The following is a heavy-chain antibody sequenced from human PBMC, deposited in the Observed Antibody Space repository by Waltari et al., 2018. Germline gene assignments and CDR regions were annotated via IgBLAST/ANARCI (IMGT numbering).Heavy chain of an antibody. CDR1: GGTFGRYA. CDR2: LIPIFGAP. D-gene: IGHD1-1*01. J-gene: IGHJ5*02. CDR3: ARRQLGGPLDP. Sequence: QVHLVQSGAEVKKPGSSVKVSCKASGGTFGRYAITWVRQAPGPGLEWMGGLIPIFGAPNYAQRLQGRVTITADESTSTVYMELSSLKSEDTALYFCARRQLGGPLDPWGQGTLVTVSS. V-gene: IGHV1-69*12.